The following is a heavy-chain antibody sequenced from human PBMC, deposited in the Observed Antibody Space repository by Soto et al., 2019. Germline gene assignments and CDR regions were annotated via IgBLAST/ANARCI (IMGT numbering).Heavy chain of an antibody. J-gene: IGHJ6*02. Sequence: PSETQSLTCTFSGFSISSYYWSWIRQPPGKGLEWVGYIYYSGSTNYNPSLKSRVTISVDTSKNQFSLKLSSVTAADTAVYYCARGALGVYYYYYGMDVWGQGTTVTVSS. CDR3: ARGALGVYYYYYGMDV. CDR2: IYYSGST. D-gene: IGHD3-16*01. V-gene: IGHV4-59*08. CDR1: GFSISSYY.